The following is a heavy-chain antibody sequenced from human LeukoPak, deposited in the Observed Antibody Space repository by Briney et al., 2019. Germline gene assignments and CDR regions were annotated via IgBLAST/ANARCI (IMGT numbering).Heavy chain of an antibody. V-gene: IGHV1-2*02. CDR1: GYTFTGYY. Sequence: VASVKVSCKASGYTFTGYYMHWVRQAPGQGLEWMGWINPNSGGTNYAQKFQGRVTMTRDTSISTAYMELSRLRSDDTAVYYCARDLTMIVTFDAFDIWGQGTMVTVSS. D-gene: IGHD3-22*01. CDR2: INPNSGGT. J-gene: IGHJ3*02. CDR3: ARDLTMIVTFDAFDI.